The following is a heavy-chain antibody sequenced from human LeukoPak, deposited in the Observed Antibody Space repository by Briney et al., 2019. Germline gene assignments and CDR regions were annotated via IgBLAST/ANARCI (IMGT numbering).Heavy chain of an antibody. D-gene: IGHD6-13*01. J-gene: IGHJ5*02. CDR2: ISWNSGSI. Sequence: GGSLRLSCAASGFTFSSYAMSWVRQAPGKGLEWVSGISWNSGSIGYADSVKSRFTISRDNAKNSLYLQMNSLRAEDTALYYCAKDMQIAAAGSDNWFDPWGQGTLVTVSS. CDR3: AKDMQIAAAGSDNWFDP. V-gene: IGHV3-9*01. CDR1: GFTFSSYA.